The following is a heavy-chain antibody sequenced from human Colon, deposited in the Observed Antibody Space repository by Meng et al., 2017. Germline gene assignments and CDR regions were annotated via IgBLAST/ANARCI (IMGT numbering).Heavy chain of an antibody. CDR1: GASSSGDNW. Sequence: LTESGPGMGTPSVTLSLTCAVSGASSSGDNWWSWVRQTPGKGLEWLGEIFHSGTSNYNPSLKSRVTISVDKSKNQFSLRLSSVTAADTAVYYCARRNSNNWFDPWGQGILVTVSS. CDR2: IFHSGTS. CDR3: ARRNSNNWFDP. D-gene: IGHD2/OR15-2a*01. J-gene: IGHJ5*02. V-gene: IGHV4-4*02.